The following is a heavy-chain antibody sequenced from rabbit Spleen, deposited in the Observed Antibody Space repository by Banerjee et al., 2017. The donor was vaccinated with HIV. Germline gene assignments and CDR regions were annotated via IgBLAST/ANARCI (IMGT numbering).Heavy chain of an antibody. CDR3: ARDGAGGSYFAL. CDR2: IYPGFGIT. Sequence: DLVESGGGLVQPGESLKLSCTASGIDFSSYGLSWVRQAPGKGLEWIAYIYPGFGITNYANSVKGRFTISSDNAQNTVFLQMTSLTAADTATYFCARDGAGGSYFALWGPGTLVTVS. V-gene: IGHV1S47*01. D-gene: IGHD8-1*01. CDR1: GIDFSSYG. J-gene: IGHJ4*01.